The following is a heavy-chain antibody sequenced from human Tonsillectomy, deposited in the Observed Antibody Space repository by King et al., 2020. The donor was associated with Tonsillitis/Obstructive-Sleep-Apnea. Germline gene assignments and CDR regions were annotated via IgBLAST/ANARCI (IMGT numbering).Heavy chain of an antibody. CDR3: RRDRTSNDFWSGYDLGY. CDR2: IRSKAYGGTT. V-gene: IGHV3-49*04. Sequence: VQLVESGGGLVQPGRSLRLSCIASGFTFGDYGMTWVRQAPGKGLEWVGFIRSKAYGGTTEYAVAVKGRFTISRDDSKSIAYLQMNSQKTEDTAVYYCRRDRTSNDFWSGYDLGYGGQGTLVTVSS. J-gene: IGHJ4*02. D-gene: IGHD3-3*01. CDR1: GFTFGDYG.